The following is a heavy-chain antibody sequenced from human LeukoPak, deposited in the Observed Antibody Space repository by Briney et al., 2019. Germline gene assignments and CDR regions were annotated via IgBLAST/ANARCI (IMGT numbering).Heavy chain of an antibody. Sequence: PGAPLRLSCAASGFTFSSYGMHWVRQAPGKGLEWVAFIRYDGSNKYYADSVKGRFTISRDNSKNTLYLQMNSLRAEDTAVYYCAKDPNYGDYAGYWGQGTLVTVSS. CDR2: IRYDGSNK. D-gene: IGHD4-17*01. CDR1: GFTFSSYG. J-gene: IGHJ4*02. V-gene: IGHV3-30*02. CDR3: AKDPNYGDYAGY.